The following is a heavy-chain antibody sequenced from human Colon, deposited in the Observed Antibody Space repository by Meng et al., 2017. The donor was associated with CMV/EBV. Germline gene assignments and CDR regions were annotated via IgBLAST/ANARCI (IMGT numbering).Heavy chain of an antibody. Sequence: GESLKISCAASRFTFISYAMSWVRQAPGRGLEWVSGISSSAGTTLYADSVKGRFTISRDNSKNTLYLQMNSLRAGDTALYYCGKNRVESWGQGTLVTVSS. V-gene: IGHV3-23*01. CDR1: RFTFISYA. CDR3: GKNRVES. CDR2: ISSSAGTT. J-gene: IGHJ4*02. D-gene: IGHD3-10*01.